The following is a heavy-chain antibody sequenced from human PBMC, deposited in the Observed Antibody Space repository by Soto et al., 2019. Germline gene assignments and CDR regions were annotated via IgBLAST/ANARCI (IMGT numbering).Heavy chain of an antibody. J-gene: IGHJ4*02. CDR2: INAGNGNT. CDR3: ASSSISIFGVVISFDY. D-gene: IGHD3-3*01. V-gene: IGHV1-3*01. Sequence: ASVKVSCKASGYTFTSCAMHWVRQAPGQRLEWMGWINAGNGNTKYSQKFQGRVTITRDTSASTAYMELSSLRSEDTAVYYCASSSISIFGVVISFDYWGQGTLVTVSS. CDR1: GYTFTSCA.